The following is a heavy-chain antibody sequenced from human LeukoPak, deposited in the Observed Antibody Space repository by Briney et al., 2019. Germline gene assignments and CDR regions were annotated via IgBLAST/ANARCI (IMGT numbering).Heavy chain of an antibody. CDR3: ARDWRELHLPKYTDY. V-gene: IGHV3-23*01. Sequence: GGSLRLSCAASRFTFSNYAMSWVREAPGKGLEWVSAISGSGDTTYYADSVKGRFTISRDNSRNTLYLQMSSLRAEDTAVYYCARDWRELHLPKYTDYWGQGTLVTVSS. D-gene: IGHD1-26*01. J-gene: IGHJ4*02. CDR1: RFTFSNYA. CDR2: ISGSGDTT.